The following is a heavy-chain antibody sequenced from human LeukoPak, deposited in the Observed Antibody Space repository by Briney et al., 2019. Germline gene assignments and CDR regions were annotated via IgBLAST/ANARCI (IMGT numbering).Heavy chain of an antibody. J-gene: IGHJ4*02. D-gene: IGHD4/OR15-4a*01. CDR2: IWYDVINK. CDR3: ARGLTLLDY. Sequence: AGGSLRLSVAASGFTFSSYGMHGFRQPPGKGLDGFAVIWYDVINKYYADSVKGRFTISRDNSKNTLYLQMNSLRAEDTAVYYCARGLTLLDYWGQGTLVTVSS. CDR1: GFTFSSYG. V-gene: IGHV3-33*01.